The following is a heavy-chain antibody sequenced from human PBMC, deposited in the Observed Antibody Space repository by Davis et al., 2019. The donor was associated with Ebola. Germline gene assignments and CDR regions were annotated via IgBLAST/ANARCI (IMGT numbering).Heavy chain of an antibody. CDR2: IDDKGHR. CDR3: GRDVCGDNCYNYYGVDV. CDR1: GVSVRNSY. Sequence: GESLKLSCAASGVSVRNSYMTWGRQGPGKGLEWVSMIDDKGHRVDADSVKGRFTVSRDNSKNTLYLQMNSLRADDTAVYYCGRDVCGDNCYNYYGVDVWGQGTTVTVSS. D-gene: IGHD2-21*02. V-gene: IGHV3-53*01. J-gene: IGHJ6*02.